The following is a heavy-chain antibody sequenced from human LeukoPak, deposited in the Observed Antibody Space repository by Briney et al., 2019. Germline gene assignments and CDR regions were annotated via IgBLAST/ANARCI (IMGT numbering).Heavy chain of an antibody. D-gene: IGHD2-15*01. Sequence: GGSLRLSCAASGFTFDDYAMHWVRQAPGKGLEWVTLISYDGTKYYADSVKGRFTVSRDNSNNTVFLQMNSLSAEDTAVYYCARVSGCSGGTCTSLKYWGQGTLVTVSS. J-gene: IGHJ4*02. CDR2: ISYDGTK. CDR3: ARVSGCSGGTCTSLKY. V-gene: IGHV3-30*04. CDR1: GFTFDDYA.